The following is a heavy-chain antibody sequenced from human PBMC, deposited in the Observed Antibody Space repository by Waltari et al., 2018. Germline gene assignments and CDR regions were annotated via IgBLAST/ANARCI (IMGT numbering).Heavy chain of an antibody. CDR1: GGSISSSIYH. J-gene: IGHJ4*02. V-gene: IGHV4-39*07. Sequence: QLQLQESGPGLVKPSETLSLPCTVSGGSISSSIYHWGWIRQPPGKGLEWIGSIYYSGSTYYNPSLKSRVTISVDTSKNQFSLKLSSVTAADTAVYYCARNYGDYSPSYFDYWGQGTLVTVSS. CDR2: IYYSGST. D-gene: IGHD4-17*01. CDR3: ARNYGDYSPSYFDY.